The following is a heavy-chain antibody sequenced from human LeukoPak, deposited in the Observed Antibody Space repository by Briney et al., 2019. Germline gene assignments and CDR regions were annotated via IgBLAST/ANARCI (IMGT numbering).Heavy chain of an antibody. D-gene: IGHD6-19*01. Sequence: ASVKVSCKASGYTFTSYYMHWVRQAPGQGLEWMGIINPSGGSTSYAQKFQGRVTMTRDTSTSTVYMELSSLRSEVTAVYYCAREGIAVAVIDYWGQGTLVTVSS. CDR1: GYTFTSYY. V-gene: IGHV1-46*01. J-gene: IGHJ4*02. CDR3: AREGIAVAVIDY. CDR2: INPSGGST.